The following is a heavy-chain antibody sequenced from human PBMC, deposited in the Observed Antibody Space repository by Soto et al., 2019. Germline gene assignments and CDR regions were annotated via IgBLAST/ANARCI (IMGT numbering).Heavy chain of an antibody. J-gene: IGHJ4*01. CDR3: ARGYRESEYISGCLFDY. CDR1: GGSINSGGYY. D-gene: IGHD6-25*01. CDR2: IYYSGST. Sequence: QVQLQESGPGLVKPSQTLSLICTVSGGSINSGGYYWNWIRQHPGKGLEWIGYIYYSGSTYYNPYLRSRVSIPSHRCWNQFSLQLSSVTAADTPLYFCARGYRESEYISGCLFDYWRQGTLVNVSS. V-gene: IGHV4-31*03.